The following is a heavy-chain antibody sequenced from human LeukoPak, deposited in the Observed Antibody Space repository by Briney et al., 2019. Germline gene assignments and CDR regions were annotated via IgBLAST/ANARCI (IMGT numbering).Heavy chain of an antibody. Sequence: PSETLSLTCTVSGGSISSGGYYWSWIRQPPGKGLEWIGSIYYSGSTYYNPSLKSRVTISVDTSKNQFSLKLSSVTAADTAVYYRARHLLYYDFPVGGFDYWGQGTLVTVSS. V-gene: IGHV4-39*01. CDR2: IYYSGST. J-gene: IGHJ4*02. D-gene: IGHD3-3*01. CDR1: GGSISSGGYY. CDR3: ARHLLYYDFPVGGFDY.